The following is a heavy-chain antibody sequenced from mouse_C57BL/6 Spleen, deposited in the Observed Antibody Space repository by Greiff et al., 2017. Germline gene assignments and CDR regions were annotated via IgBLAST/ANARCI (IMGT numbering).Heavy chain of an antibody. J-gene: IGHJ2*01. Sequence: SGAELVRPGASVTLSCKASGYTFTDYEMHWVKQTPVHGLEWIGAIDPETGGTAYNQKFKGKAILTADKSSSTAYMELRSLTSEDSAVYYCTRLGIYYDYEGYWGQGTTLTVSS. CDR1: GYTFTDYE. V-gene: IGHV1-15*01. CDR2: IDPETGGT. CDR3: TRLGIYYDYEGY. D-gene: IGHD2-4*01.